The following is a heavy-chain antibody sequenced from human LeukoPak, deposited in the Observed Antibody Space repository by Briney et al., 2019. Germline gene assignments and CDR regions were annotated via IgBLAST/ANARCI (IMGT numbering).Heavy chain of an antibody. Sequence: SETLSLTCAVYGGSFSGYYWSWIRQPPGKGLEWIGEINHSGSTNYNPSLKSRVTISVDTSKNQFSLKLSSVTAADTAVYYCASDPQTGGYYDSSGYSDYWGQGTLVTVSS. D-gene: IGHD3-22*01. CDR3: ASDPQTGGYYDSSGYSDY. J-gene: IGHJ4*02. CDR1: GGSFSGYY. V-gene: IGHV4-34*01. CDR2: INHSGST.